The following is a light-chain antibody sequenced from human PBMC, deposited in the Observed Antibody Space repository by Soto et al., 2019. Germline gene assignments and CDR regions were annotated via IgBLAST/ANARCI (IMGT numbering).Light chain of an antibody. CDR3: QQYGSSPPLT. CDR2: GAS. V-gene: IGKV3-20*01. Sequence: LTKSPGRPSLYPKNGTTLSCRTSQSVSSSYLAWYQQKPGQAPRLLIYGASSRATGIPDRFSGSGSGTDFALSISRLEPEEFAVYYCQQYGSSPPLTFGQGTKVDIK. CDR1: QSVSSSY. J-gene: IGKJ1*01.